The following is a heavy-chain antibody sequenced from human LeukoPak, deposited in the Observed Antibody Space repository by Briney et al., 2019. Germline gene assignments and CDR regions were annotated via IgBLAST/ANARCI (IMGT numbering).Heavy chain of an antibody. J-gene: IGHJ6*02. CDR2: IYYSGST. CDR3: ARFPGGGYSYYYYYGMDV. V-gene: IGHV4-59*01. CDR1: GGSISSYY. D-gene: IGHD5-24*01. Sequence: SSETLSLTCTVSGGSISSYYWSWIRQPPGKGLEWIGYIYYSGSTNYNLSLKSRVTVSVDTSKNQFSLKLSSVTAADTAVYYCARFPGGGYSYYYYYGMDVWGQGTTVTVSS.